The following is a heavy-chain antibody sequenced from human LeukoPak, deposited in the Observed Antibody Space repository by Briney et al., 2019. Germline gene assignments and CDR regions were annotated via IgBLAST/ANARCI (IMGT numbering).Heavy chain of an antibody. CDR1: GFTFSNYG. J-gene: IGHJ4*02. Sequence: PGGSLRLSCAASGFTFSNYGMHWVRQAPGKGLEWVAVIWYDGSNKYYADSVKGRFTISRDNYKNTLYLQMNSLRVEDTAVCYCARVSGSSVRDQFDYWGQGTLVTVSS. CDR3: ARVSGSSVRDQFDY. D-gene: IGHD2-15*01. CDR2: IWYDGSNK. V-gene: IGHV3-33*01.